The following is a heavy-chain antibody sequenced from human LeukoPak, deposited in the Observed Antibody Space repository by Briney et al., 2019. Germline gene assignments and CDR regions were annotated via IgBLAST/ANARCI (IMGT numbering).Heavy chain of an antibody. V-gene: IGHV3-7*03. CDR3: ARVRPKKGVVGTTHTDY. CDR2: IKQDGSEK. CDR1: GFTFSSYW. D-gene: IGHD1-26*01. Sequence: GGSLRLSCAASGFTFSSYWMSWVRQAPGKGLEWVANIKQDGSEKYYVDSVKGRFTISRDNAKNSLYLQMNSLRAEDTALYYCARVRPKKGVVGTTHTDYWGQGTLVTVSS. J-gene: IGHJ4*02.